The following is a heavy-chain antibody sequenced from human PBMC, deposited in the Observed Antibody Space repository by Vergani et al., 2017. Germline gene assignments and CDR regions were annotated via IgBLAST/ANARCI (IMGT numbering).Heavy chain of an antibody. J-gene: IGHJ4*02. CDR1: GDSISSNNC. CDR2: ICHTEDT. CDR3: ATIGYKRWRYYFDY. D-gene: IGHD2-2*02. V-gene: IGHV4-4*03. Sequence: QVQLQESGPGLVKPPGTLSLTCAVSGDSISSNNCWTWVRQPPGKGLEWIGEICHTEDTKYSPSLKSRVTVSVDESRNLFSLSLNSVTAADTAVYYCATIGYKRWRYYFDYWRQRILVTVSP.